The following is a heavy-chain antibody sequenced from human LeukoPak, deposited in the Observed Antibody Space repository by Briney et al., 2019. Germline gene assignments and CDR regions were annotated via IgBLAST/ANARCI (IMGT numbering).Heavy chain of an antibody. D-gene: IGHD3-16*02. Sequence: GGSLRLSCAASGFTFSSYGMHWVRQAPGKGLEWVAVISYDGSSKYYADSVKGRFTISRDNSKNTLYLQMNSLRAEDTAVYYCAKDGAFGGVIVEYYFDYWGQGTLVTVSS. CDR1: GFTFSSYG. CDR2: ISYDGSSK. J-gene: IGHJ4*02. V-gene: IGHV3-30*18. CDR3: AKDGAFGGVIVEYYFDY.